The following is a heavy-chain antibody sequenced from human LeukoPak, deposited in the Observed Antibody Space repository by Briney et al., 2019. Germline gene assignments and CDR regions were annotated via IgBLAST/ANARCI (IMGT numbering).Heavy chain of an antibody. Sequence: SETLSLTCTVSGGSISSYYWSWIRQPPGKGLEWIGYIYYSGSTNYNPSLKSRVTMSVDTSKNQFSLKLSSVTAADTAVYFCARVEVVVTAMIDYWGQGTLVTVSS. CDR3: ARVEVVVTAMIDY. CDR1: GGSISSYY. CDR2: IYYSGST. J-gene: IGHJ4*02. D-gene: IGHD2-21*02. V-gene: IGHV4-59*12.